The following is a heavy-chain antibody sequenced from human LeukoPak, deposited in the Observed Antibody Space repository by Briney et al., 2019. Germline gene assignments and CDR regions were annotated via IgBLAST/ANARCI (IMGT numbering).Heavy chain of an antibody. CDR2: IRSKADSYTT. D-gene: IGHD6-13*01. V-gene: IGHV3-73*01. CDR3: KAAADLNDY. Sequence: GGSLRLSCAASGFTFSGSAMHWVRQASGKGLEWLGRIRSKADSYTTAYAASVKGRFIVSRDDSKNTAYLQMNSLKTEDTAVYYCKAAADLNDYWGQGTLVTVSS. J-gene: IGHJ4*02. CDR1: GFTFSGSA.